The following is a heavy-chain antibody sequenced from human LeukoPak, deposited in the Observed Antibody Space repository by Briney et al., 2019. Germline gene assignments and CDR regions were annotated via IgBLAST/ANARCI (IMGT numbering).Heavy chain of an antibody. V-gene: IGHV3-7*03. CDR1: GFTFSSYW. D-gene: IGHD6-19*01. CDR3: AREGDRGIEVADYFDH. J-gene: IGHJ4*02. Sequence: GGSLRLSCAASGFTFSSYWMSWVRQAPGKGLEWVANIKQDGSEKYYVDSVKGRLTISRDNFENTLYLQMNSLRAEDTAVYYCAREGDRGIEVADYFDHWGQGTLVTVSS. CDR2: IKQDGSEK.